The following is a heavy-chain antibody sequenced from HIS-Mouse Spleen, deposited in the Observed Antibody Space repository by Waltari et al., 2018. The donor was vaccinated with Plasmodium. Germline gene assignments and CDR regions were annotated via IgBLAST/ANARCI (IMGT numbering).Heavy chain of an antibody. CDR3: ASSWYWYFDL. Sequence: EVQLVESGGVLGQPGGSLRLSCAASGFTFGSYWRSGVRQAPGKGVEWVANIKQDGSEKYYVDSVKGRFTISRDNDKNSLYLQMNSLRAEDTAVYYCASSWYWYFDLWGRGTLVTVSS. V-gene: IGHV3-7*01. CDR2: IKQDGSEK. J-gene: IGHJ2*01. D-gene: IGHD6-13*01. CDR1: GFTFGSYW.